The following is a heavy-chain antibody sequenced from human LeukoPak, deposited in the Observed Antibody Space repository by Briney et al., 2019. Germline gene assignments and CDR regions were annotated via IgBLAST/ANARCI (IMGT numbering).Heavy chain of an antibody. CDR1: GFTFSDYY. CDR3: ARDQRPYNWFDP. V-gene: IGHV3-11*01. CDR2: ISSSGSTI. Sequence: GGSLRLSCAASGFTFSDYYMSWIRQAPGKRLEWVSYISSSGSTIYYADSVKGRFTISRDNAKNSLYLQMNSLRAEDTAVYYCARDQRPYNWFDPWGQGTLVTVSS. J-gene: IGHJ5*02.